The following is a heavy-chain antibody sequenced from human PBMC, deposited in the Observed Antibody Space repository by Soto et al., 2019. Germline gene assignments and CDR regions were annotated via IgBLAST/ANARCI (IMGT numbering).Heavy chain of an antibody. V-gene: IGHV3-43*01. J-gene: IGHJ4*02. CDR1: GFTVSSNY. D-gene: IGHD2-2*01. CDR3: AKDVAPLVPAAMYYFDY. CDR2: ISWDGGST. Sequence: GGSLRLSCAASGFTVSSNYMHWVRQAPGKGLEWVSLISWDGGSTYYADSVKGRFTISRDNSKNSLYLQMNSLRTEDTALYYCAKDVAPLVPAAMYYFDYWGQGTLVTVS.